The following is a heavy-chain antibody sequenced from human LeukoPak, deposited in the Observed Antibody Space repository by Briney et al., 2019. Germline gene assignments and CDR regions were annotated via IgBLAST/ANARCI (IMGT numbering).Heavy chain of an antibody. CDR3: ARGGFFYGMDV. D-gene: IGHD3-10*01. J-gene: IGHJ6*02. CDR1: GYTFSSHA. Sequence: GASVKVSCKASGYTFSSHAIHWVRQAPGKGLEWMGWCNAGNGHTKYSQELQGRVTITRDTSASTAYMELSNLRSDDMAVYYCARGGFFYGMDVWGQGTTVTVSS. CDR2: CNAGNGHT. V-gene: IGHV1-3*02.